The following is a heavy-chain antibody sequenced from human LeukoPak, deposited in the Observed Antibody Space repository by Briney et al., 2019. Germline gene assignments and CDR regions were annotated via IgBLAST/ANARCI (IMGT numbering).Heavy chain of an antibody. CDR2: IYPSDSDT. D-gene: IGHD2-8*01. J-gene: IGHJ5*02. CDR1: GYTFTTNW. V-gene: IGHV5-51*01. Sequence: GESLKISCKGFGYTFTTNWIGWVRQLPGKGLEWTGVIYPSDSDTRYSPSFQGQVTISADKSISTAYLQWSTLKASDTAMYYCARPYCNGVCPWGQGTLVTVSS. CDR3: ARPYCNGVCP.